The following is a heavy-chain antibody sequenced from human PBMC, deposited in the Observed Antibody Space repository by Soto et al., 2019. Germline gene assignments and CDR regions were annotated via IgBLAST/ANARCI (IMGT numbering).Heavy chain of an antibody. D-gene: IGHD6-13*01. CDR2: ISSSSSYI. J-gene: IGHJ4*02. CDR1: GFTFSSYS. CDR3: ARDTVVAIAAAGTHFDY. Sequence: EVQLVESGGGLVKPGGSLRLSCAASGFTFSSYSMNWVRQAPGKGLEWVSSISSSSSYIYYADSVKGRVTISRDNAKNSLYLQMNSLRAEDTAVYYCARDTVVAIAAAGTHFDYWCQGTLVTVSS. V-gene: IGHV3-21*01.